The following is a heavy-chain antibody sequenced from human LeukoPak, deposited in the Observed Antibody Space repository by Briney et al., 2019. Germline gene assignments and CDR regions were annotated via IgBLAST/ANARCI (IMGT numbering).Heavy chain of an antibody. D-gene: IGHD1-1*01. CDR1: GYTLSIFA. J-gene: IGHJ6*02. CDR2: LNAANGNS. CDR3: ARPYKRQLVHNYYYAMDV. Sequence: ASVKVSFKASGYTLSIFAMHWVRQAPGQRLEWMGRLNAANGNSQYSQKFQDRDTITSDTSANTAYMELSSLRVDDTAVYYCARPYKRQLVHNYYYAMDVWGQGTTVIVSS. V-gene: IGHV1-3*01.